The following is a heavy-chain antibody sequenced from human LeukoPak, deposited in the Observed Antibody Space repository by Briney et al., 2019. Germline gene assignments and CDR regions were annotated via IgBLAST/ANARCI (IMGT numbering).Heavy chain of an antibody. CDR2: IGTAGDT. CDR3: ARGGVYCTNGVCYRRFDY. D-gene: IGHD2-8*01. J-gene: IGHJ4*02. CDR1: GFTFSSYD. V-gene: IGHV3-13*01. Sequence: HPGGSLRLSCAASGFTFSSYDMHWVRQATGKGLEWVSAIGTAGDTYYPGSVKGRFTISGENAKNSLYLQMNSLRAGDTAVYYCARGGVYCTNGVCYRRFDYWGQGTLVTVSS.